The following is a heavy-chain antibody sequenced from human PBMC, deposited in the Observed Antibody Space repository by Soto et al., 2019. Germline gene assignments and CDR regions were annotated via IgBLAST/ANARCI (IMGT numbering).Heavy chain of an antibody. Sequence: GGSLRLSCAASGFTFSSYAMSWVRQAPGKGLEWVSAISGSGGSTYYADSVKGRFTISRDNSKNTLYLQMNSLRAEDTAVYYCANGALTIFGVVSAYPYYYYYGMDVWGQGTTVTVSS. CDR2: ISGSGGST. CDR3: ANGALTIFGVVSAYPYYYYYGMDV. J-gene: IGHJ6*02. CDR1: GFTFSSYA. V-gene: IGHV3-23*01. D-gene: IGHD3-3*01.